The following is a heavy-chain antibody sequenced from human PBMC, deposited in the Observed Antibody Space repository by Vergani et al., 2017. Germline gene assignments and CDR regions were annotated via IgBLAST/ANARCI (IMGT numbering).Heavy chain of an antibody. J-gene: IGHJ4*02. D-gene: IGHD6-19*01. CDR3: VKADSSGWSTPFDY. Sequence: QVQLVESGGGLVKPGGSLRLSCAASGFTFSDYYMSWIRQAPGKGLEWVSYISSSSSYTNYADSVKGRFTISRDNSKNTLYLQMSSLRAEDTAVYYCVKADSSGWSTPFDYWGQGTLVTVSS. CDR1: GFTFSDYY. CDR2: ISSSSSYT. V-gene: IGHV3-11*06.